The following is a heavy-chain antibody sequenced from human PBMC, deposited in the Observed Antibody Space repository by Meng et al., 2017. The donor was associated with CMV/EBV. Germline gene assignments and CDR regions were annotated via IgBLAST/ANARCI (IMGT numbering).Heavy chain of an antibody. Sequence: GESLKISCAASGFTFSSYGMHWVRQAPGKGLEWVAVIWYDGSNKYYADSVKGRFTISRDNSKNTLYLQMNSLRAEDTAVYYCARGEGEHFDWLFGYYFDYWGQGTLVTVSS. CDR2: IWYDGSNK. CDR1: GFTFSSYG. V-gene: IGHV3-33*01. J-gene: IGHJ4*02. CDR3: ARGEGEHFDWLFGYYFDY. D-gene: IGHD3-9*01.